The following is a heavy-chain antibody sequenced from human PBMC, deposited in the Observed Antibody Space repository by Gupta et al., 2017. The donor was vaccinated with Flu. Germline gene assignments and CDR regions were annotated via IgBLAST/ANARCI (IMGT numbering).Heavy chain of an antibody. CDR2: INHSGST. V-gene: IGHV4-34*01. Sequence: YYWSWIRQPPGKGLEWIGEINHSGSTNYNPSLKSRVTISVDTSKNQFSLKLSSVTAADTAVYYCARVGQLEGTPHYYMDVWGKGTTVTVSS. CDR3: ARVGQLEGTPHYYMDV. J-gene: IGHJ6*03. CDR1: YY. D-gene: IGHD5-18*01.